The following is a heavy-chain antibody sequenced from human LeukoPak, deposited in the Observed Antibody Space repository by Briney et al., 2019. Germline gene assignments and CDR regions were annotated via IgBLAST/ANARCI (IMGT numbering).Heavy chain of an antibody. CDR2: IYYSGST. Sequence: SQTLSLTCTVSGGSISSGGYYWSWIRQHPGKGLEWIGYIYYSGSTYYNPSLKSRVTISVDTSKNQFSLKLSSVTAADTAVYYCATDHGGLYYYYGMDVWGQGTTVTVSS. CDR3: ATDHGGLYYYYGMDV. CDR1: GGSISSGGYY. J-gene: IGHJ6*02. D-gene: IGHD4-23*01. V-gene: IGHV4-31*03.